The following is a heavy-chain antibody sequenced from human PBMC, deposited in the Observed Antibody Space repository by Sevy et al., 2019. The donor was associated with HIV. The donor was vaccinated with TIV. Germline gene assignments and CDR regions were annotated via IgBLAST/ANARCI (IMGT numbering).Heavy chain of an antibody. CDR2: ISYDGSDK. D-gene: IGHD2-21*01. CDR3: ARDRYAGPNMSYLDY. V-gene: IGHV3-30*04. Sequence: GGSLRLSCAASGFTFSSYTMHWVRQAPGKGLEWVALISYDGSDKYYGDSVKGRFTISRDNSKNTLYLQMNSLTPGDTAVYYCARDRYAGPNMSYLDYWAKGTLVTVSS. J-gene: IGHJ4*02. CDR1: GFTFSSYT.